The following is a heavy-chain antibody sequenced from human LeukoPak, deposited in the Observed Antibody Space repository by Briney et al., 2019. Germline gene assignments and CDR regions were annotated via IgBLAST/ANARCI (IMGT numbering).Heavy chain of an antibody. J-gene: IGHJ6*03. CDR1: GGSLSGYY. CDR3: ARVSGSYYHYYMDV. D-gene: IGHD1-26*01. V-gene: IGHV4-34*01. CDR2: INHSGST. Sequence: SETLSLTCAVYGGSLSGYYWSWIRQPPGKGLEWIGEINHSGSTNYNPSLKSRVTISVDTSKNQFSLKLSSVTAADTAVYYCARVSGSYYHYYMDVWGKGTTVTVSS.